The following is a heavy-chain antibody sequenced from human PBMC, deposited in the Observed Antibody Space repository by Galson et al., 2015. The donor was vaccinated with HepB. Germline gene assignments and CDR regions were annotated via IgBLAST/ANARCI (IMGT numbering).Heavy chain of an antibody. D-gene: IGHD6-13*01. CDR1: GFTFSSYV. Sequence: SLRLSCAASGFTFSSYVMSWVRQAPGKGLEWVSAISGSGGSTYYADSVKGRFTISRDNSKNTLYLQMNSLRAEDTAVYYCAKRWSSSWYTGDAFDIWGQGTIVTVSS. CDR2: ISGSGGST. CDR3: AKRWSSSWYTGDAFDI. V-gene: IGHV3-23*01. J-gene: IGHJ3*02.